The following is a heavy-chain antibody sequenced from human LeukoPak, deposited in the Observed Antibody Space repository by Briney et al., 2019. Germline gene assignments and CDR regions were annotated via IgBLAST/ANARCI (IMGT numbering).Heavy chain of an antibody. D-gene: IGHD3-10*01. J-gene: IGHJ4*02. V-gene: IGHV3-48*01. CDR1: GFTFSSHS. Sequence: GGSLRLSCAASGFTFSSHSMNWVRQAPGKGLEWVSFISSSSSTIYYADSVKGRFTISRDNAKNSLYLQVNTLRAEDTAVYYCARASYYYGSGSYYFDYWGQGTLVTVSS. CDR2: ISSSSSTI. CDR3: ARASYYYGSGSYYFDY.